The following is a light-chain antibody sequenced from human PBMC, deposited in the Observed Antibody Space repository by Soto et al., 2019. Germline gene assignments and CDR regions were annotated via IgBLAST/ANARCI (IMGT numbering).Light chain of an antibody. CDR3: QLDNSPPWT. V-gene: IGKV1-5*03. CDR2: KAS. CDR1: QRISSW. Sequence: DIQMTQSPSTLSASVGDRVTITCRASQRISSWLAWYQQRPGKVPRLLIYKASTLESGVPSRFSGSGSGTDFTLPISSLQPDDCATDYCQLDNSPPWTFGQGTKVEIK. J-gene: IGKJ1*01.